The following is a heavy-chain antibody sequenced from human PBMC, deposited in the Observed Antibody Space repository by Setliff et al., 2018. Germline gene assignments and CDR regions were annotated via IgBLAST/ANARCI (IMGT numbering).Heavy chain of an antibody. V-gene: IGHV4-31*03. CDR3: ARDRSILLRGVVHHNWFDS. J-gene: IGHJ5*01. CDR2: ISYSGNT. D-gene: IGHD3-10*01. CDR1: GASISGDGYY. Sequence: PSETLSLTCIVSGASISGDGYYWSWIRQHPGKGLEWIGYISYSGNTYYNPSLQSRIAMSVDTSRNQFSLKMTSMTAADTAVYYCARDRSILLRGVVHHNWFDSWGQGDLVTVSS.